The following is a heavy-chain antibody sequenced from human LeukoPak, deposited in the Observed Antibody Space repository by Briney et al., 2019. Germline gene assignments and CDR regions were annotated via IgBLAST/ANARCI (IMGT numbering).Heavy chain of an antibody. V-gene: IGHV1-2*02. CDR3: ARSLRSTTNWFDP. J-gene: IGHJ5*02. CDR2: INPKSGGT. Sequence: ASVKVSCKASVYTFTAYYIHWVRQAPGQGLEWMGWINPKSGGTNYAQKFQGRVTMTRDTSISTASMELSSLRSDDTALYYCARSLRSTTNWFDPWGRGTLVTVSS. D-gene: IGHD2-2*01. CDR1: VYTFTAYY.